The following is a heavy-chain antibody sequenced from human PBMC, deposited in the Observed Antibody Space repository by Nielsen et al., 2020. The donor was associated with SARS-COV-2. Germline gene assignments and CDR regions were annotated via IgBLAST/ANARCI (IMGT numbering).Heavy chain of an antibody. V-gene: IGHV3-21*05. CDR2: ISSSSSYT. CDR3: ARAGQLELSWFDP. CDR1: GFTFSSYA. D-gene: IGHD1-1*01. Sequence: GGSLRLSCAASGFTFSSYAMHWVRQAPGKGLEWVSYISSSSSYTNYADSVKGRFTISRDNAKNSLYLQMNSLRAEDTAVYYCARAGQLELSWFDPWGQGTLVTVSS. J-gene: IGHJ5*02.